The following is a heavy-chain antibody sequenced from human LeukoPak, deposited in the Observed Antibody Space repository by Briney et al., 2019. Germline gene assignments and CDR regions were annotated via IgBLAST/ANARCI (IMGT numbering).Heavy chain of an antibody. V-gene: IGHV4-34*01. J-gene: IGHJ4*02. CDR1: GGPFSGYY. D-gene: IGHD6-19*01. CDR3: TRGRDSSGWYDDY. CDR2: SNHSGST. Sequence: SETLSLTCAVYGGPFSGYYWSWIRQPPGKGLEWIGESNHSGSTNYNPSLKSRVTISVDTSKNQFSLKLTSVTAADTAVYYCTRGRDSSGWYDDYWGQGTLVTVSS.